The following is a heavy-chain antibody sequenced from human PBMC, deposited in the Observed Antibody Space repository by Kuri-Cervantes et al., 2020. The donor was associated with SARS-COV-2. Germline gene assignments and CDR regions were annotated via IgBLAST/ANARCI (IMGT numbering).Heavy chain of an antibody. CDR3: AKDRYYGSGSYYWGTDY. CDR2: INSDGSST. Sequence: GESLKISCAASGFTFSSYWMHWVRQAPGKGLVWVSRINSDGSSTSYADSVKGRFTISRDNSKNTLYLQMNSLRAEDTAVYYCAKDRYYGSGSYYWGTDYWGQGTLVTVSS. CDR1: GFTFSSYW. J-gene: IGHJ4*02. D-gene: IGHD3-10*01. V-gene: IGHV3-74*01.